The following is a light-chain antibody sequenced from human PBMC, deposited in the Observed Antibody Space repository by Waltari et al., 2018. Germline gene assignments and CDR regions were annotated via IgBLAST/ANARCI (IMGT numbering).Light chain of an antibody. CDR1: QQISHN. CDR3: LQYNDWPPLFT. J-gene: IGKJ3*01. Sequence: EIEMTQSPAILSVSPGERVTLSCRARQQISHNFAWYQQKPGQAPRLLSYGPTTRASGIPGRFRGSGSGTESTLTIDGLQSEDFAVYYCLQYNDWPPLFTFGPGTKVEIK. CDR2: GPT. V-gene: IGKV3-15*01.